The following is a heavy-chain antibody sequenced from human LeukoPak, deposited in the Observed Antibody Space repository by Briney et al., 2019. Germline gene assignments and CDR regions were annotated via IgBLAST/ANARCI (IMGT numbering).Heavy chain of an antibody. V-gene: IGHV1-8*03. CDR3: ATQTGDLAAAILGAWFDP. J-gene: IGHJ5*02. D-gene: IGHD6-13*01. CDR1: GYTFGSDD. Sequence: GASVKVSCKASGYTFGSDDINWVRQATGQGLEWMGWINPNNGNLGYAQKFQGRVTITRNTPISTAYMELSSLRSEDTAVYYCATQTGDLAAAILGAWFDPWGQGTLVTVSS. CDR2: INPNNGNL.